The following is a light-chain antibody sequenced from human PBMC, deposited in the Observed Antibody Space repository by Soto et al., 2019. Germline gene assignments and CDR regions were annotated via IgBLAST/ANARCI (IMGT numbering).Light chain of an antibody. CDR3: QQRRSWPIT. CDR1: QSVNIY. J-gene: IGKJ5*01. CDR2: DAS. V-gene: IGKV3-11*01. Sequence: EIVLTQSPATLSLSPGERATLSCRASQSVNIYLAWYQQKPGQAPRLLIYDASNRATGIPARFSGSGSETDFTLPISSLEPEDFEVYYCQQRRSWPITFGQGTRLEIK.